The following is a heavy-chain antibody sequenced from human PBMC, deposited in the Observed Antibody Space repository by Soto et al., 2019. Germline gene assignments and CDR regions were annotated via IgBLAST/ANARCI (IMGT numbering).Heavy chain of an antibody. CDR1: GFTFSSYA. J-gene: IGHJ4*02. V-gene: IGHV3-23*01. D-gene: IGHD6-13*01. CDR2: ISGSGGST. CDR3: AYSTTPFDY. Sequence: EVQLLEYGGGLVQPGGSLRLSCAASGFTFSSYAMSWVRQSPGKGLEWVSAISGSGGSTYYADSVKGRFTISRDNSKNTLYLQMNILRAEDTAVYYCAYSTTPFDYWGQGTLVTVSS.